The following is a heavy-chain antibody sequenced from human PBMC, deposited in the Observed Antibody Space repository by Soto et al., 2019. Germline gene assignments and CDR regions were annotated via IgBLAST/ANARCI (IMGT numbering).Heavy chain of an antibody. J-gene: IGHJ5*02. CDR2: IYYSGTT. CDR1: GGSISSGDYY. CDR3: ARHGSGSYYRDWFDP. D-gene: IGHD3-10*01. V-gene: IGHV4-30-4*01. Sequence: QVQLQESGPGLVKPSQTLSLTCTVSGGSISSGDYYWSWIRQPPGKGLEWIGYIYYSGTTYYNPSLKSRITMSVDTSKNQFSLKLSSVTAADTAVYSCARHGSGSYYRDWFDPWGQGTLVTVSS.